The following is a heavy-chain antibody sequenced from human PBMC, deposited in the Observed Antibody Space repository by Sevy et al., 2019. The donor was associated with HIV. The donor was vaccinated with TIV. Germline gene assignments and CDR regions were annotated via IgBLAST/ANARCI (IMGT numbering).Heavy chain of an antibody. J-gene: IGHJ6*02. Sequence: GGSLRLSCAASGFTFSSYAMSWVRQAPGKGLEWVSAISGSGGSTYYADSVKGRFTISRDNSKNTLYLQMNSLRAEDTAVYYCAKALRLGEFYYYYGMDVWGQGTTVTVSS. D-gene: IGHD3-16*01. V-gene: IGHV3-23*01. CDR1: GFTFSSYA. CDR3: AKALRLGEFYYYYGMDV. CDR2: ISGSGGST.